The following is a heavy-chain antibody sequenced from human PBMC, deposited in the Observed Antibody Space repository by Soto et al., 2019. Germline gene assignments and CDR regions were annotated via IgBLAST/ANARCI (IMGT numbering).Heavy chain of an antibody. D-gene: IGHD4-17*01. V-gene: IGHV1-8*01. CDR2: MNPNSGNT. J-gene: IGHJ5*02. Sequence: QVQLVQSGAEVKKPGASVKVSCKASGYTFTSYDINWVRQATGQGLEWMGWMNPNSGNTGYAQKXQGRDXMTRNTSISTXXMXLIXLRSEDTAVYYCAGVRPDRSDPTVTTRPRLNWFDPWGQGTLVTVSS. CDR3: AGVRPDRSDPTVTTRPRLNWFDP. CDR1: GYTFTSYD.